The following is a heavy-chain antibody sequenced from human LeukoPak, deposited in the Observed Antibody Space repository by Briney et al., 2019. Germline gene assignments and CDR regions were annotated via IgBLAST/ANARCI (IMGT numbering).Heavy chain of an antibody. D-gene: IGHD3-10*01. CDR3: ARGRYYYGSGSSGNWFDP. CDR2: INHSGST. Sequence: PSETPSLTCAVYGGSFSGYYWSWIRQPPGKGLEWIGEINHSGSTNYNPSLKSRVTISVDTSKNQFSLKLSSVTAADTAVYYCARGRYYYGSGSSGNWFDPWGQGTLVTVSS. J-gene: IGHJ5*02. CDR1: GGSFSGYY. V-gene: IGHV4-34*01.